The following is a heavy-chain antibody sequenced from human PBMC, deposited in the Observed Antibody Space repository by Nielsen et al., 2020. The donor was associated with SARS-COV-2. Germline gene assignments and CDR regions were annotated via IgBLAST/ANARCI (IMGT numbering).Heavy chain of an antibody. D-gene: IGHD3/OR15-3a*01. V-gene: IGHV1-69*06. Sequence: SVKVSCKASGGSFSSYAINWVRQAPGQGLEWMGGIIPIFGTANYAQKFQGRVTITADKSTSTAYMELSSLRSEDTAVYYCAREPGTGDLDQWGQGTLVTVSS. CDR2: IIPIFGTA. CDR3: AREPGTGDLDQ. CDR1: GGSFSSYA. J-gene: IGHJ4*02.